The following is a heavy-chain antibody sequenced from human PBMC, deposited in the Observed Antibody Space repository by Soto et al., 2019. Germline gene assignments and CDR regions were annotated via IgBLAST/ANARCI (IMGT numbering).Heavy chain of an antibody. Sequence: PSETLSLTCTVSGGSISPYYWSWIRQPPGKGLEWIGYIYSFGSTNYNASLESRVSMSVDTSKSQVSLKLTSVTAADTAVYFCARHRSTVSLLDYWGLGTLVTVSS. V-gene: IGHV4-59*08. CDR3: ARHRSTVSLLDY. CDR1: GGSISPYY. D-gene: IGHD2-2*01. J-gene: IGHJ4*02. CDR2: IYSFGST.